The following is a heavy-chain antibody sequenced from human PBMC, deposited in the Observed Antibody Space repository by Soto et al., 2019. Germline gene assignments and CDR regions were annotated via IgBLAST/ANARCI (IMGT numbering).Heavy chain of an antibody. J-gene: IGHJ3*02. Sequence: SETLSLTCAVYGGSFSGYYWSWIRQPPGKGLEWIGEINHSGSTNYNPSLKSRVTITVDTSKNQFSLKLSSVTAADTAVYYCAGCCCGGNSGAFDIWGQETMVTVSS. D-gene: IGHD2-21*02. CDR2: INHSGST. CDR1: GGSFSGYY. CDR3: AGCCCGGNSGAFDI. V-gene: IGHV4-34*01.